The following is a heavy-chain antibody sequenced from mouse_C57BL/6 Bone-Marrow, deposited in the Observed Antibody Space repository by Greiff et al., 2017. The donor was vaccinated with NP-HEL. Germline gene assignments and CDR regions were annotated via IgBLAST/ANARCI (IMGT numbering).Heavy chain of an antibody. CDR3: ARYYYGSSYEGYFDY. D-gene: IGHD1-1*01. Sequence: EVQLQQSGPVLVKPGASVKMSCKASGYTSTDYYMNWVKQSHGKSLEWIGVINPYNGGTSYNQKFKGKATLTVDKSSSTAYMELNSLTSEDSAVYYCARYYYGSSYEGYFDYWGQGTTLTVSS. CDR2: INPYNGGT. CDR1: GYTSTDYY. J-gene: IGHJ2*01. V-gene: IGHV1-19*01.